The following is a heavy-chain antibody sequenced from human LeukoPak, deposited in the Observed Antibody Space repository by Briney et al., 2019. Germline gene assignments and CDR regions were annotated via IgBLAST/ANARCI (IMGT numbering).Heavy chain of an antibody. J-gene: IGHJ4*02. Sequence: GASVKVSCKASGYTFTNYDINWVRRATGQGLEWMGWMNPNSGNTGYAQKFQGRVTMTRSTSISTAYMELSSLTSEDTAVYYCARDDTGSTAHDYWGQGTLVTVSS. CDR2: MNPNSGNT. D-gene: IGHD5/OR15-5a*01. CDR1: GYTFTNYD. CDR3: ARDDTGSTAHDY. V-gene: IGHV1-8*01.